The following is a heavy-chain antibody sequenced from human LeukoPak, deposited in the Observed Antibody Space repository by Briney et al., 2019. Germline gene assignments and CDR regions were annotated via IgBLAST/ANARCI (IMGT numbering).Heavy chain of an antibody. CDR3: AREGGPYRPLDY. Sequence: PGGSLRLSCSASGFTFSMSAMHWVRQAPGKGLEWIGEVNLQGSTNYNPSLMGRVAISVDMSENHISLQLTSVTAADTAVYYCAREGGPYRPLDYSGQGTLVTVSS. V-gene: IGHV4-4*02. CDR1: GFTFSMSA. CDR2: VNLQGST. J-gene: IGHJ4*02.